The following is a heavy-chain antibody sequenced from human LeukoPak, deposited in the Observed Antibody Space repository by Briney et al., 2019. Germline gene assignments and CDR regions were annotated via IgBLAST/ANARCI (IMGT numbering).Heavy chain of an antibody. CDR3: ARHVIYSGVYSYWFDP. J-gene: IGHJ5*02. Sequence: SETLSLTCTVSGDSISSYYWSWIRHPPEKGLEWIAYIYYSGITNYNPSLKSRVTISLDTSKNQFSLRLSSVTAADTAVYYCARHVIYSGVYSYWFDPWGLGTLVTVSS. CDR2: IYYSGIT. V-gene: IGHV4-59*08. D-gene: IGHD5-12*01. CDR1: GDSISSYY.